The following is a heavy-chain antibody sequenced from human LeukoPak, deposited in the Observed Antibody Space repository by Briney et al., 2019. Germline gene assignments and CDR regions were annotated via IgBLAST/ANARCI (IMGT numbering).Heavy chain of an antibody. D-gene: IGHD1-26*01. CDR1: GFTFSTYE. V-gene: IGHV3-48*03. CDR2: ISDSARRST. Sequence: GGSLRLSCVASGFTFSTYEMNWVRQAPGKGLEWISYISDSARRSTYYAESVKGRFTISRDNARNSLYLQMNSLRAEDTAVYYCARDGGEWELDYWGQGTLVTVSS. CDR3: ARDGGEWELDY. J-gene: IGHJ4*02.